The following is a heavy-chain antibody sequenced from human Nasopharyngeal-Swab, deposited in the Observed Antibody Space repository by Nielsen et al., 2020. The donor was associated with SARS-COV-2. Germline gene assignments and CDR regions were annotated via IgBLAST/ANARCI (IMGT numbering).Heavy chain of an antibody. CDR3: ARDLYYDSSGHWYYYYGMDV. J-gene: IGHJ6*02. CDR1: GGTFSSYA. Sequence: SVQVSCKASGGTFSSYAISWVRQAPGQGLEWMGGITPIYGTANYAQKFQGRVTITADESTSTAYMELSSLRSEDTAVYYCARDLYYDSSGHWYYYYGMDVWGQGTTVTVSS. CDR2: ITPIYGTA. V-gene: IGHV1-69*13. D-gene: IGHD3-22*01.